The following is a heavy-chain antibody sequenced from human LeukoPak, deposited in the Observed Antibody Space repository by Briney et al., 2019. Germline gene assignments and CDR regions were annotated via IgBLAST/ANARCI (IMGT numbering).Heavy chain of an antibody. CDR3: ARDRSITENYTGRYFHDY. J-gene: IGHJ4*02. CDR1: GYTFTAYY. CDR2: IDANTGDT. D-gene: IGHD1-26*01. V-gene: IGHV1-2*02. Sequence: ASVKVSCKASGYTFTAYYLHWVRQAPGQGLEWMGWIDANTGDTKYTQKFQGRVSMTRDTSFNTAYMELSRLTSDDTADYYCARDRSITENYTGRYFHDYWGQGSLVTVSS.